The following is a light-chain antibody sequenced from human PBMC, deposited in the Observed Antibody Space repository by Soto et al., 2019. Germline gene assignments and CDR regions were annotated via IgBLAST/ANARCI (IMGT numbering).Light chain of an antibody. CDR2: GAS. CDR1: QSLSNSF. CDR3: QQYGRLPLS. V-gene: IGKV3-20*01. Sequence: EILLTQSPGTLSLSPGDRATLSCRASQSLSNSFLAWYQQKPGQTPRLLISGASIRATDIPDRFSGSGSGADVTLTISRLEPEYFAVYFCQQYGRLPLSFGGGTKVEIK. J-gene: IGKJ4*01.